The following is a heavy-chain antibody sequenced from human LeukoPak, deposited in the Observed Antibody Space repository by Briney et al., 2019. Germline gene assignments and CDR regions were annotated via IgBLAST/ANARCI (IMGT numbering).Heavy chain of an antibody. Sequence: ASVKVSCKASGYTFTGYYMHRVRQAPGQGLEWMGWINPNSGGTNYAQKFQGRVTMTRDTSIGTAYMELSRLRSDDTAVYYCARGGSYPNYYYYYYMDVWGKGTTVTVSS. J-gene: IGHJ6*03. D-gene: IGHD1-26*01. CDR2: INPNSGGT. CDR3: ARGGSYPNYYYYYYMDV. V-gene: IGHV1-2*02. CDR1: GYTFTGYY.